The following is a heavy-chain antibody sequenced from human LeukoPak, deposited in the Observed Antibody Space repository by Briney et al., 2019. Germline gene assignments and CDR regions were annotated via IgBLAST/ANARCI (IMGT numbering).Heavy chain of an antibody. CDR3: AIPSNEDYYDSSGYYYAN. J-gene: IGHJ4*02. V-gene: IGHV4-39*07. CDR1: GGSISSSSYY. Sequence: SETLSLTCTVSGGSISSSSYYWGWIRQPPGKGLEWIGSIYYSGSTYYNPSLKSRVTISVDTSKNQFSLKLSSVTAADTAVYYCAIPSNEDYYDSSGYYYANWGQGTLVTVSS. D-gene: IGHD3-22*01. CDR2: IYYSGST.